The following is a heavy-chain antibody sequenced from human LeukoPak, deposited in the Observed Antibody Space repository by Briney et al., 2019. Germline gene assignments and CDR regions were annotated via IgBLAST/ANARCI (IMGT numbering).Heavy chain of an antibody. D-gene: IGHD4-11*01. J-gene: IGHJ4*02. CDR2: IIPSSGST. CDR3: ARSDYNDYRGLGF. Sequence: ASVKVSCTASGYAFTSYHIHWMRQAPGQGLGWMGIIIPSSGSTTYAQQFQGRVTMTRDTSTSTVYMELSSLTSGDTAVYFCARSDYNDYRGLGFWGQGTLVTVSS. CDR1: GYAFTSYH. V-gene: IGHV1-46*01.